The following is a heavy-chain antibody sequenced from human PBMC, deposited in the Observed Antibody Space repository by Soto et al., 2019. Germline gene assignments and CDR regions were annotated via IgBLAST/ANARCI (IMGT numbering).Heavy chain of an antibody. J-gene: IGHJ6*02. D-gene: IGHD6-19*01. V-gene: IGHV5-10-1*01. Sequence: GESLKISCKVSGYSFTSYWISWVRQMPGKGLEWMGRIDPSDSYTNYSPSFQGHVTISADKSISTAYLQWSSLKASDTAMYYCARQGFDSSGQGRYYYGMDVWGQGTTVTVSS. CDR3: ARQGFDSSGQGRYYYGMDV. CDR1: GYSFTSYW. CDR2: IDPSDSYT.